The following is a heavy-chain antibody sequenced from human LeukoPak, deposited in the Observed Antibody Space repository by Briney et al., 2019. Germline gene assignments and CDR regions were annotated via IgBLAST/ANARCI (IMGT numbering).Heavy chain of an antibody. CDR2: IIPILGTA. CDR3: ARTQYYDFWSGTPPIAVYYYYYMDV. J-gene: IGHJ6*03. D-gene: IGHD3-3*01. Sequence: ASVKVSCKASGGTFSSYAISWVRQAPGQGLEWMGGIIPILGTANYAQKFQGRVTITADKSTSTAYMELSSLRSEDTAVYYCARTQYYDFWSGTPPIAVYYYYYMDVWGKGTTVTVSS. CDR1: GGTFSSYA. V-gene: IGHV1-69*10.